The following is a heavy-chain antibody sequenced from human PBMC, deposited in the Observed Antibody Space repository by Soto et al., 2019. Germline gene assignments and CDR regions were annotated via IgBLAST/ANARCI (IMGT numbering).Heavy chain of an antibody. J-gene: IGHJ3*02. CDR3: TRDPSVAGHPHDAFAI. V-gene: IGHV3-30-3*01. Sequence: QVQLVESGGGVVQPGRSLRLSCAASGFTFSSYAMHWVRQAPGKGLEWVAVISYDGSNKYYADSVKGRFTISRDNSKNTLSHQMNSLRADATAVYYCTRDPSVAGHPHDAFAIWGNGTMVTVSS. D-gene: IGHD6-19*01. CDR1: GFTFSSYA. CDR2: ISYDGSNK.